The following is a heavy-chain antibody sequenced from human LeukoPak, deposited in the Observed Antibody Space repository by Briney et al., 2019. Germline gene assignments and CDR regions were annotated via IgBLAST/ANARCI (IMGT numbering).Heavy chain of an antibody. CDR2: INHSGST. CDR1: GGSFSGYY. D-gene: IGHD2-2*01. V-gene: IGHV4-34*01. Sequence: SETLSLTCAVYGGSFSGYYWSWIRQPPGKGLEWIGEINHSGSTNYNPSLKSRVTISVDTSKNQFSLKLSSVTAADTAVYYCARRWAPAAPRYWGQGTLVTVSS. CDR3: ARRWAPAAPRY. J-gene: IGHJ4*02.